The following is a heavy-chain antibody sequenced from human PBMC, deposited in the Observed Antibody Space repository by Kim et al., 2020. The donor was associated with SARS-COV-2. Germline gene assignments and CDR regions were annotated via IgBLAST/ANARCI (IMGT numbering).Heavy chain of an antibody. CDR2: IYYSGST. V-gene: IGHV4-59*01. CDR3: ARSVEGLVGASLDY. CDR1: GGSISSYY. Sequence: SETLSLTCTVSGGSISSYYWTWIRQPPGKGLEWIGCIYYSGSTNYNPSLKSRVTISVDTSKNQFSLKLTSVTAADTAVYYCARSVEGLVGASLDYWGQGTLVTVSS. J-gene: IGHJ4*02. D-gene: IGHD1-26*01.